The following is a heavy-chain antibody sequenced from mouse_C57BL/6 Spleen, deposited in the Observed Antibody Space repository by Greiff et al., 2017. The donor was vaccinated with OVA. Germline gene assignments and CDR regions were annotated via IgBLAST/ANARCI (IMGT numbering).Heavy chain of an antibody. Sequence: QVQLKQPGAELVKPGASVKMSCKASGYTFTSYLITWVKQRPGQGLEWIGDIYPGSGSTNYNEKFKSKATLTVDTSSSTAYMQLSSLTSEDSAVYYCARCYGNLYAMDYWGQGTSVTVSS. CDR1: GYTFTSYL. V-gene: IGHV1-55*01. D-gene: IGHD2-1*01. CDR2: IYPGSGST. J-gene: IGHJ4*01. CDR3: ARCYGNLYAMDY.